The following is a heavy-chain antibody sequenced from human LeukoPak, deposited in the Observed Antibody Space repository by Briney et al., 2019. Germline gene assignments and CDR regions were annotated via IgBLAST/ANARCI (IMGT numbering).Heavy chain of an antibody. CDR2: ICTDGST. V-gene: IGHV3-53*05. CDR3: TDAVAG. Sequence: PGGSLRLSCAASGFSVGNNYVTWVRQPPGKGLEWVSVICTDGSTYYADSVKGRFIISRDSSKNTLYLQMTSLRAEDTAVYYCTDAVAGWGQGTLVTVSS. CDR1: GFSVGNNY. J-gene: IGHJ4*02. D-gene: IGHD4-23*01.